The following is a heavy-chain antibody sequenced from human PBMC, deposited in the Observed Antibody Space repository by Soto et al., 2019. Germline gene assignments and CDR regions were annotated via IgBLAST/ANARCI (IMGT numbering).Heavy chain of an antibody. CDR2: IYYTGIP. J-gene: IGHJ3*02. D-gene: IGHD2-2*01. CDR1: GGSISSGDYY. CDR3: ARVTLYCERTSCHPDAYDI. V-gene: IGHV4-30-4*01. Sequence: KPSETLSLTCAVSGGSISSGDYYWSWIRQPPGKGLEWIGYIYYTGIPYYNPSLKSRVSISKDTSQNQFSLNLSSLTAADTAVYYCARVTLYCERTSCHPDAYDIWGQGTMVTVSS.